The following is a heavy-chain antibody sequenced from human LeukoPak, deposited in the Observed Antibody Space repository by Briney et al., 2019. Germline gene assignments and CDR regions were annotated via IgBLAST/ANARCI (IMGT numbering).Heavy chain of an antibody. CDR1: GYTFTGYY. Sequence: ASVKVSCKASGYTFTGYYMHWVRQAPGQGLEWMGWINPNSGGTNYAQKFQGRVTMTRDTSISTAYMELSRLRSDDTAVYYCARNGATMVRGVITAPTPHDYWGQGTLVTVSS. CDR3: ARNGATMVRGVITAPTPHDY. J-gene: IGHJ4*02. V-gene: IGHV1-2*02. D-gene: IGHD3-10*01. CDR2: INPNSGGT.